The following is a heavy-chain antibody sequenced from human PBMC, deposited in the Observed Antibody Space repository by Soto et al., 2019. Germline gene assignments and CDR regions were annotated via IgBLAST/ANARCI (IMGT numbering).Heavy chain of an antibody. CDR1: GFTFSSYA. D-gene: IGHD3-10*01. Sequence: PGGSLRLSCAASGFTFSSYAMSWVRQAPGKGLEWVSAISGSGDSIYYADSVKGRFTISRDNSQNTLYLQMNSLRAEDTAVYYCAKRALGFSYYFDYWGQGTXVNVSS. V-gene: IGHV3-23*01. CDR2: ISGSGDSI. J-gene: IGHJ4*02. CDR3: AKRALGFSYYFDY.